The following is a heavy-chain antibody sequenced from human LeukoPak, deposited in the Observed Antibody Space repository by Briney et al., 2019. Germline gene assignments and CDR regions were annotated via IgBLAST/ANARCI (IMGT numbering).Heavy chain of an antibody. CDR1: GFTFSNYW. Sequence: GGSLRLSCAASGFTFSNYWMHWVRQAPGKGLVWVSRINSDGINTSYADSVKGRFTISRDNAKNTLNLQMNSLRAEDTAVYYCARDLGQYYDTSDNWFDPWGQGTLVTVPS. V-gene: IGHV3-74*01. CDR2: INSDGINT. D-gene: IGHD3-22*01. J-gene: IGHJ5*02. CDR3: ARDLGQYYDTSDNWFDP.